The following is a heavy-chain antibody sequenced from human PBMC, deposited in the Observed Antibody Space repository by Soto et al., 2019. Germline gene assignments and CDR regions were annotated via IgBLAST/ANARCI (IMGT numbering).Heavy chain of an antibody. Sequence: QVQLVQSGAEVKKPGASVKVSCKASGYTFTSYGISWVRQAPGQGLEWMGWISAYNGNTNYAQKLQGRVTMTTDTSTSTAYMKLRSLRSDDTDVYYCARVQDDFWSGYYGMDVWGQGTTVTVSS. D-gene: IGHD3-3*01. V-gene: IGHV1-18*01. CDR2: ISAYNGNT. J-gene: IGHJ6*02. CDR3: ARVQDDFWSGYYGMDV. CDR1: GYTFTSYG.